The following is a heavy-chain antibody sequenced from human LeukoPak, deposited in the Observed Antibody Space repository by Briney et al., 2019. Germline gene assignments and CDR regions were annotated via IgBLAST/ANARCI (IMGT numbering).Heavy chain of an antibody. D-gene: IGHD1-26*01. CDR3: ARDNGGSSKGY. Sequence: PGESLRLSCAASGFTVSSNYMSWVRQAPGKGLEWVSSISSSSSYIYYADSVKGRFTISRDNAKNSLYLQMNSLRAEDTAVYYCARDNGGSSKGYWGQGTLVTVSS. V-gene: IGHV3-21*01. J-gene: IGHJ4*02. CDR2: ISSSSSYI. CDR1: GFTVSSNY.